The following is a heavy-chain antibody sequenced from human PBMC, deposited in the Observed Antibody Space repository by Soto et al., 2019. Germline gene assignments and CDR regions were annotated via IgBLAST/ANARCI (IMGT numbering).Heavy chain of an antibody. CDR2: ISSSSSYI. D-gene: IGHD2-15*01. V-gene: IGHV3-21*01. CDR3: AAIVVVAGAFDI. Sequence: GGSLRLSCAASGFTFSSYSMNWVRQAPGKGLEWVSSISSSSSYIYYADSVKGRFTISRDNAKNSLYLQMNSLRAEDTAVYYCAAIVVVAGAFDIWGQGTMVTVSS. CDR1: GFTFSSYS. J-gene: IGHJ3*02.